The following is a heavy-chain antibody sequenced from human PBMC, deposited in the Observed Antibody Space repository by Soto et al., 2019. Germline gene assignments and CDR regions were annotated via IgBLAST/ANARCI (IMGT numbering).Heavy chain of an antibody. CDR2: MNPNSGNT. Sequence: ASVKVSCNASGYTFTSYDINWVRQATGKGLEWMGWMNPNSGNTGYAQKFQGRVTMTRNTSISTAYMELSSLRSEDTAVYYCARQYYDILTGHNWFDPWGQGTLVTVSS. V-gene: IGHV1-8*01. J-gene: IGHJ5*02. CDR1: GYTFTSYD. D-gene: IGHD3-9*01. CDR3: ARQYYDILTGHNWFDP.